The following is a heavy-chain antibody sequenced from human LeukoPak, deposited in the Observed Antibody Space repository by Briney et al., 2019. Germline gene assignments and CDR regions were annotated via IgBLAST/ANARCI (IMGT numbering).Heavy chain of an antibody. CDR1: GFTFTSSA. CDR3: AADNGSGSCYNRWFDP. J-gene: IGHJ5*02. Sequence: SVKVSCKASGFTFTSSAVQWVRQARGQRLEWIGWIVVGSGNTNYAQKFQERVTITRGMSTSTAYMELSSLRSEDTAVYYCAADNGSGSCYNRWFDPWGQGTLVTVSS. CDR2: IVVGSGNT. D-gene: IGHD3-10*01. V-gene: IGHV1-58*01.